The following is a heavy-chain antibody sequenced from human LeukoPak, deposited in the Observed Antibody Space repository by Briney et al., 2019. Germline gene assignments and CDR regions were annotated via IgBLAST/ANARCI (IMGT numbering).Heavy chain of an antibody. CDR2: IYYSGST. CDR3: ARGVTDSSTARYYYYYMDV. CDR1: GGSISSSSYY. J-gene: IGHJ6*03. V-gene: IGHV4-39*07. Sequence: SETLSLTCTVSGGSISSSSYYWGWIRQPPGKGLEWIGSIYYSGSTYYNPSLKSRVTISVDTSKNQFSLKLSSVTAADTAVYYCARGVTDSSTARYYYYYMDVWGKGTTVTVSS. D-gene: IGHD2-2*01.